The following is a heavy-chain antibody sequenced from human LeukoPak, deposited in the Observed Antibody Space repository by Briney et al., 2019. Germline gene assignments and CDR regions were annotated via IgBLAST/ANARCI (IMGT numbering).Heavy chain of an antibody. CDR1: GFTVSSAY. J-gene: IGHJ4*02. V-gene: IGHV3-53*01. CDR2: VYKDGKM. D-gene: IGHD2-21*01. CDR3: ASRHCSGGDCYFAGADPFDH. Sequence: GGSLRLSCAASGFTVSSAYMSWVRQSPGKGLEWVSVVYKDGKMFYIDSVKGRFAISRDTSKNTVYLQMNNLRAEDTAVYYCASRHCSGGDCYFAGADPFDHWGQGTLVTVSS.